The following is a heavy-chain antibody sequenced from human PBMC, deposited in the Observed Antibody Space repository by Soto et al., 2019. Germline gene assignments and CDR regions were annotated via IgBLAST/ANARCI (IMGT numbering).Heavy chain of an antibody. V-gene: IGHV6-1*01. Sequence: RSQTRSHTCAISGDSVSSNSAAWNWIKQSPSRGLEWLGRTYYRSKWYNDYAVSVKSRITINPDKSKSQFSLQLNSVTPEDTAAYYCARVGRSGWYLGRGPFDHWGEGSLVTVSS. D-gene: IGHD6-19*01. J-gene: IGHJ4*02. CDR1: GDSVSSNSAA. CDR2: TYYRSKWYN. CDR3: ARVGRSGWYLGRGPFDH.